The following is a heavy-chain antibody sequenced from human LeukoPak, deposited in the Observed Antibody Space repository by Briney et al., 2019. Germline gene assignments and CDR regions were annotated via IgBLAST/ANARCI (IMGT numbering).Heavy chain of an antibody. J-gene: IGHJ6*02. V-gene: IGHV3-9*01. Sequence: GRCLRLSCAASGFTFDDYAMFWVRQAPGKGLEWVSGISWDSKNIGYAASVKGRFTISRDNVKNSLHLQLSSLRAEDTAFYYCARGNRDSSGFYYYYGMDVWGQGTTVTVSS. CDR3: ARGNRDSSGFYYYYGMDV. CDR2: ISWDSKNI. CDR1: GFTFDDYA. D-gene: IGHD6-19*01.